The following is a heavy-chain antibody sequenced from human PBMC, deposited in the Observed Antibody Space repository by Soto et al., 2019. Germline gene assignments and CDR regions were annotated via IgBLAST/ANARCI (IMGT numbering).Heavy chain of an antibody. CDR2: ISYDGSNK. CDR3: ARDSAYYYDSSGYSDY. V-gene: IGHV3-30-3*01. J-gene: IGHJ4*02. D-gene: IGHD3-22*01. CDR1: GFTFSSYA. Sequence: GGSLSLSCAASGFTFSSYAMHWVRQAPGKGLEWVAVISYDGSNKYYADSVKGRFTISRDNSKNTLYLQMNSLRAEDTAVYYCARDSAYYYDSSGYSDYWGQGTLVTVSS.